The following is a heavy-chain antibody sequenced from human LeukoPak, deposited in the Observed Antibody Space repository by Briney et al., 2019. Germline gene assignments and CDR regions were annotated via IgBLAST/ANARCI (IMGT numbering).Heavy chain of an antibody. D-gene: IGHD6-19*01. CDR1: GLPFSDHW. J-gene: IGHJ4*02. CDR2: INRDGSEK. CDR3: ASAAGWVFFN. V-gene: IGHV3-7*01. Sequence: GGSLRLSCAASGLPFSDHWLSWVRQSRGKGLEWVAHINRDGSEKQYLDSVKGRFTISRDNARNSQYLQMSNLRAEDTAVYYCASAAGWVFFNWGQGTLVTVSS.